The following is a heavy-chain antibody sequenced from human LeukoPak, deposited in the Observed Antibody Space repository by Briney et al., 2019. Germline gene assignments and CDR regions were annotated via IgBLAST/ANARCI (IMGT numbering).Heavy chain of an antibody. Sequence: GGSLRLSCAASGFTFSSYAMSWVRQAPGKGLEWVSAISGSGGSTYYADSVKGRFTISRDNSKDTLYLQMNSLRAEDTAVYYCAKDIVVVPAATYDYWGQGTLVTVSS. D-gene: IGHD2-2*01. CDR2: ISGSGGST. V-gene: IGHV3-23*01. CDR1: GFTFSSYA. J-gene: IGHJ4*02. CDR3: AKDIVVVPAATYDY.